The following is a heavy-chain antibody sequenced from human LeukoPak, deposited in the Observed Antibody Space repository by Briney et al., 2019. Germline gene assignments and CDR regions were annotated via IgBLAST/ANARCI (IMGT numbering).Heavy chain of an antibody. CDR3: ARTYYYDSSGYPDY. V-gene: IGHV1-8*01. CDR2: MNPNSGNT. CDR1: GYTFTSYD. J-gene: IGHJ4*02. Sequence: ASVKVSCKASGYTFTSYDINWVRQATGQGLEWMGWMNPNSGNTGYAQKFQGRVTMTTDTSTSTAYMELRSLRSDDTAVYYCARTYYYDSSGYPDYWGQGTLVTVSS. D-gene: IGHD3-22*01.